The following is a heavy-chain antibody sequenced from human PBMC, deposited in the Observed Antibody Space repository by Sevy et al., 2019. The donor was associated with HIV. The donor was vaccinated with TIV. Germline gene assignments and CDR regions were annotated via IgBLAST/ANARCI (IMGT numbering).Heavy chain of an antibody. CDR1: GINFSGYW. CDR3: ARDNAGYDF. V-gene: IGHV3-7*01. J-gene: IGHJ4*02. Sequence: GGSLRLSCAASASGINFSGYWMSWVRQVPGKGLEWVANINEDGTKDYYVGSVKGRFTISRDNAKKSLYLQMNTVRVEDTAVYYCARDNAGYDFWCQGTLVTVSS. CDR2: INEDGTKD. D-gene: IGHD5-12*01.